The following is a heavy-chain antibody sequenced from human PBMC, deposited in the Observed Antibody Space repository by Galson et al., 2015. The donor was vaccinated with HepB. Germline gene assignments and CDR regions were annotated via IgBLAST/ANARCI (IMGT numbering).Heavy chain of an antibody. V-gene: IGHV5-51*03. D-gene: IGHD1-1*01. Sequence: SGAEVKKPGESPKISCQTSGYSFTSYWIGWVRQMPGKGLEWMGIISPVDSDTRYSPSFQGQVTISADKSIASAYLQWSSLKASDTAIYYCARLGFNWHDVSRMGAFDIWGQGTTVIVSS. CDR3: ARLGFNWHDVSRMGAFDI. J-gene: IGHJ3*02. CDR1: GYSFTSYW. CDR2: ISPVDSDT.